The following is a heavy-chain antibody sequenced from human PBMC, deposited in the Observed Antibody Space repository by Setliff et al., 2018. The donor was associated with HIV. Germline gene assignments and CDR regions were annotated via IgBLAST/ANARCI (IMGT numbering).Heavy chain of an antibody. V-gene: IGHV2-5*02. CDR1: GFSLSTSGVC. D-gene: IGHD3-3*02. CDR2: IYWDDDK. Sequence: SGPTLVNPTQTLTLTCTFSGFSLSTSGVCVGWIRQPPGKALEWLALIYWDDDKRYSPSLKSRLTITKDTSKNQVVLTMTNMDPVDTATYYCARILQDPFSHFYYYFYMDVWDKGTTVTVSS. CDR3: ARILQDPFSHFYYYFYMDV. J-gene: IGHJ6*03.